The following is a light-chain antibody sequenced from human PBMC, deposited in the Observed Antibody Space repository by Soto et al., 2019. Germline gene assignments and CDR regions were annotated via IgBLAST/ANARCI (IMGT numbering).Light chain of an antibody. CDR3: SSYAGSNNLV. CDR1: ISDIEGYNY. V-gene: IGLV2-8*01. J-gene: IGLJ2*01. Sequence: QSVLTQPPSASGSPGQSVTISCTGTISDIEGYNYVSWYQHHPGKAPKLLISDVTKRPSWVPDRFSGSKSGSTASLTISELQAEDEAVYYCSSYAGSNNLVFGGGTKVTVL. CDR2: DVT.